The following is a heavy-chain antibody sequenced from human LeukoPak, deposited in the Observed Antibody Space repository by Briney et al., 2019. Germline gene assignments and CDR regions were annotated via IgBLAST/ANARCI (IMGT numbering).Heavy chain of an antibody. CDR2: IYHSGST. D-gene: IGHD5-18*01. J-gene: IGHJ4*02. Sequence: PSETLSLTCTVSGYSISSGYYWGWIWQPPGTGLEWIGSIYHSGSTYYNPSLRSRVTISADTSKNQFSLKLSSVTAADTAVYYCASRVDTAMAHFDYWGQGTLVTVSS. CDR3: ASRVDTAMAHFDY. V-gene: IGHV4-38-2*02. CDR1: GYSISSGYY.